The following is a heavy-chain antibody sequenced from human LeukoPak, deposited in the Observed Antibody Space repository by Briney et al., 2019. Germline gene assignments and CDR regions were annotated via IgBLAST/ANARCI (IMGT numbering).Heavy chain of an antibody. J-gene: IGHJ4*02. CDR2: IKPDGSEK. Sequence: GGSLRLSCADSGITFSGNWMSWVRQAPGKGLXWVAHIKPDGSEKYYVDSVRGRFTISRDNAENSLYLEMNSLRAEDTAVYYCARDRDWSFDYWGQGTLVTVSS. CDR3: ARDRDWSFDY. D-gene: IGHD3/OR15-3a*01. V-gene: IGHV3-7*05. CDR1: GITFSGNW.